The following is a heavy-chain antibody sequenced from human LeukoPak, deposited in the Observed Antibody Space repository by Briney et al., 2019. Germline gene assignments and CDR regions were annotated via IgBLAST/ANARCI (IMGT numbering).Heavy chain of an antibody. CDR2: IYYSGST. V-gene: IGHV4-31*03. D-gene: IGHD3-22*01. J-gene: IGHJ4*02. CDR1: GGSISSGGYY. Sequence: SETLSLTCTVSGGSISSGGYYWIWIRQHPGKGLEWFGYIYYSGSTYYNPSLKSRVTISVETSKNQFSLKLSSVTAADTAVYYCARALYDSSGYWRYYFDYWGQGTLVTVSS. CDR3: ARALYDSSGYWRYYFDY.